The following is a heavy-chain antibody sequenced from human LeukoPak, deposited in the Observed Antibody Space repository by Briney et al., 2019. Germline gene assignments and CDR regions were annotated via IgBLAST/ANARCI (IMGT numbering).Heavy chain of an antibody. D-gene: IGHD1-1*01. CDR1: GFTFSDSY. V-gene: IGHV3-11*01. Sequence: GGSLRLPCAASGFTFSDSYMSWIRQSPGKGLEWISYISSSGETIYYADSMKGRFTISRDNAKNSLYLHINSLSAEDTAVYYCARNLPVRNDGWPLFDYWGQGTLVTVSS. J-gene: IGHJ4*02. CDR3: ARNLPVRNDGWPLFDY. CDR2: ISSSGETI.